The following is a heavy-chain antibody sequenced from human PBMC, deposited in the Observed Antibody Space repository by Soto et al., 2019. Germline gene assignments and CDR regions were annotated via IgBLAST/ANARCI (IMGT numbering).Heavy chain of an antibody. CDR1: GYTFTSYG. CDR3: AREMFWYSSSWYYFDY. J-gene: IGHJ4*02. CDR2: ISAYNGNT. D-gene: IGHD6-13*01. V-gene: IGHV1-18*01. Sequence: ASVKVSCKASGYTFTSYGISWVRQAPGQGLEWMGWISAYNGNTNYAQKLQGRVTMTTDKSKSQFSLKLSSVTAADTAVYYCAREMFWYSSSWYYFDYWGQGTLVTVSS.